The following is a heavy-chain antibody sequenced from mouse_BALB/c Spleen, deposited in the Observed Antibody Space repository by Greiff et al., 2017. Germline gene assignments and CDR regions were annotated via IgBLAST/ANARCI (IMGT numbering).Heavy chain of an antibody. Sequence: VHLVESGPGLVAPSQSLSITCTVSGFSLSRYSVHWVRQPPGKGLEWLGMIWGGGSTDYNSALKSRLSISKDNSKSQVFLKMNSLQTDDTAMYYCARKDDYYGSSYWYFDVWGAGTTVTVSS. CDR1: GFSLSRYS. V-gene: IGHV2-6-4*01. J-gene: IGHJ1*01. CDR3: ARKDDYYGSSYWYFDV. D-gene: IGHD1-1*01. CDR2: IWGGGST.